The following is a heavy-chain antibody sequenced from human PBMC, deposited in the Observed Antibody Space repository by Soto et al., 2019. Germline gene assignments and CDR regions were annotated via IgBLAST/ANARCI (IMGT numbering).Heavy chain of an antibody. CDR2: INPNSGGT. J-gene: IGHJ3*02. CDR3: ARGNNYDFWSGYSGAFDI. D-gene: IGHD3-3*01. CDR1: GYTFTGYY. V-gene: IGHV1-2*02. Sequence: GASVKVSCKASGYTFTGYYMHWVRQAPGQGLEWMGWINPNSGGTNYAQKFQGRVTMTRDTSISKAYMELSRLRSDDTAVYYCARGNNYDFWSGYSGAFDIWGQGTMVTVSS.